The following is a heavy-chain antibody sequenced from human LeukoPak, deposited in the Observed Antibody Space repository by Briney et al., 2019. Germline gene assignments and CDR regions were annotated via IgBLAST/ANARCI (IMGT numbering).Heavy chain of an antibody. Sequence: SETLSLTCTVSGGSISSYYWSWIRQPPGKGLEWIGYIYTSGSTNYNPSLKSRVTISVDTSKNQFSLKLSSVTAADTAVYYCARDLTLGYSSSWYNWFDPWGQGTLVTVSS. CDR3: ARDLTLGYSSSWYNWFDP. D-gene: IGHD6-13*01. CDR2: IYTSGST. J-gene: IGHJ5*02. V-gene: IGHV4-59*01. CDR1: GGSISSYY.